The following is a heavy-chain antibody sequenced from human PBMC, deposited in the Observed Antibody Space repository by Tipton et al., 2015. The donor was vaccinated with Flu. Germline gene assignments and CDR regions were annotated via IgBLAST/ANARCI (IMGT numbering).Heavy chain of an antibody. J-gene: IGHJ6*02. CDR3: ARDRTTTASAPASFYYYGMEG. CDR1: GDSIRGYH. Sequence: TLSLTCTVSGDSIRGYHWSWIRQSPEKGLEWIGYIHYSGSTNYNPSLKSRVTISVDTSRNQFSLNLRSVTAADTAVYYCARDRTTTASAPASFYYYGMEGWGQGTSVTVSS. CDR2: IHYSGST. D-gene: IGHD2/OR15-2a*01. V-gene: IGHV4-59*01.